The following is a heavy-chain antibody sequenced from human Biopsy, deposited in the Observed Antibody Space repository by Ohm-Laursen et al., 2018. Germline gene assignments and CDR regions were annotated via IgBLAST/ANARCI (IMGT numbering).Heavy chain of an antibody. CDR3: ARVGSGWAPFDK. CDR1: GYSISSDYR. J-gene: IGHJ4*02. Sequence: SDTLSLTCAVSGYSISSDYRWGWIRQAPGKTLEWLGNIFKDGNTHYNPSLRSRLIISIDTSKNQFSPMMTSVSGADTAVYFCARVGSGWAPFDKWGPGTLVTVSS. V-gene: IGHV4-38-2*01. CDR2: IFKDGNT. D-gene: IGHD6-19*01.